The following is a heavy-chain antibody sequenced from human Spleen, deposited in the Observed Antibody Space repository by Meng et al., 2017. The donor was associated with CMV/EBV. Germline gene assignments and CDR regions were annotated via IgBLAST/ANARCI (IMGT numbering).Heavy chain of an antibody. CDR1: GGSISSYY. V-gene: IGHV4-4*07. CDR3: ARDRGSSSTWFDP. CDR2: IYTSGST. D-gene: IGHD6-6*01. Sequence: HGQLQESGPGLVQPPATLLPTCTVSGGSISSYYWSWIRQPAEKGLEWIGRIYTSGSTNYNPSLKSRVTMSVDTSKNQFSLKLSSVTAADTAVYYCARDRGSSSTWFDPWGQGTLVTVSS. J-gene: IGHJ5*02.